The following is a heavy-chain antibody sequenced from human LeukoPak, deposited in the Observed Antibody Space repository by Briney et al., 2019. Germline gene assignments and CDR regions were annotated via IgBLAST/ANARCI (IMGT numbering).Heavy chain of an antibody. CDR3: AHVRYGGYDGRYFDY. J-gene: IGHJ4*02. Sequence: SGPTLVNPTQTLTLTCTFSGFSLSTRGVGVGWIRQPPGKALEWLALIYWDDDKRYSPSLKSRLTITKDTSKNQVVLTMTNMDPVDTATYYCAHVRYGGYDGRYFDYWGQGTLVTVSS. CDR1: GFSLSTRGVG. D-gene: IGHD5-12*01. CDR2: IYWDDDK. V-gene: IGHV2-5*02.